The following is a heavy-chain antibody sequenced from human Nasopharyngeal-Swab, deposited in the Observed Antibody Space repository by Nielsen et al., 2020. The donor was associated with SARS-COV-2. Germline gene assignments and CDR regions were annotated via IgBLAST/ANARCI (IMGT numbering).Heavy chain of an antibody. Sequence: SVKVSCKASGGTFSSYAISWVRQAPGQGLEWMGGIIPIFDTANYAQKFQGRVTITADESTSTAYMELSSLRSEDTAVYYCAREGRGYYYYGMDVWGQGTTVTVSS. CDR2: IIPIFDTA. CDR1: GGTFSSYA. CDR3: AREGRGYYYYGMDV. V-gene: IGHV1-69*13. J-gene: IGHJ6*02.